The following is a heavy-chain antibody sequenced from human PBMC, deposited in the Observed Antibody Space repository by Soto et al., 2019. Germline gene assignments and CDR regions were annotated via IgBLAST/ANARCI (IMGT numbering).Heavy chain of an antibody. CDR3: AGAPFVVIVPTA. D-gene: IGHD1-26*01. Sequence: QLQLQESGPGLVKPSETLSLTCTVSGFSISSSSHYWGGIRQPPGKGLEFIGSIYYSGSTYHNPSLKSRVTMSVDTSKNQISLKLSSVTAADTAVYYCAGAPFVVIVPTAWGQGTLVTVSS. CDR2: IYYSGST. CDR1: GFSISSSSHY. V-gene: IGHV4-39*01. J-gene: IGHJ5*02.